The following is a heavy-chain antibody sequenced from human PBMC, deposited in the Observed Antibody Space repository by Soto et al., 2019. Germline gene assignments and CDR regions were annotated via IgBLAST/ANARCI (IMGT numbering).Heavy chain of an antibody. CDR3: ARDGARYYYVPQSHFDY. V-gene: IGHV3-21*01. Sequence: GGSLRLSWAASGFTFSSYSMNWVRQAPGKGLEWVSSISSSSSYIYYADSVKGRFTISRDNAKNSLYLQMNSLRAEDTAVYYCARDGARYYYVPQSHFDYWGQGTLVTVSS. D-gene: IGHD3-22*01. J-gene: IGHJ4*02. CDR1: GFTFSSYS. CDR2: ISSSSSYI.